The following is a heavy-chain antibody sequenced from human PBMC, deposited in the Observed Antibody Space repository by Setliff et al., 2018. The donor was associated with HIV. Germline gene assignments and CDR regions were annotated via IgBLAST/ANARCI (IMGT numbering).Heavy chain of an antibody. CDR3: ARGCSCGSCSPTYYYFFMDV. D-gene: IGHD2-15*01. CDR2: ISFDGGKE. V-gene: IGHV3-30*04. J-gene: IGHJ6*03. Sequence: PGGSLRLSCAASGFTFTGHAMHWVRQAPGKGLEWVALISFDGGKEYYADSVKGRFTISRDNSKDTLYLQMYSLGPEDTAVYYCARGCSCGSCSPTYYYFFMDVWGKGTTVTVSS. CDR1: GFTFTGHA.